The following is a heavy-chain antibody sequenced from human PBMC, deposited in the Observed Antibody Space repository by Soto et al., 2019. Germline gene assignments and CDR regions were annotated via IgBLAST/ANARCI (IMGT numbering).Heavy chain of an antibody. J-gene: IGHJ5*02. Sequence: GGSLRLSCAASGLTFNRYWMHWVRHAPGKGLVWVSHINTDGSNTNYAESVEGRFTISRDNAKSTLFLQMNSLRDEDTAVYYCSREFCSGGSCCTYYFDPWGQGIPVTVSS. D-gene: IGHD2-15*01. V-gene: IGHV3-74*01. CDR2: INTDGSNT. CDR3: SREFCSGGSCCTYYFDP. CDR1: GLTFNRYW.